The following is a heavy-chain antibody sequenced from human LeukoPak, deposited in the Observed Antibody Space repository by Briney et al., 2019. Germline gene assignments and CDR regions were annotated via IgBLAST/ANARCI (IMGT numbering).Heavy chain of an antibody. CDR3: ATLPSPPYYYGSGSSNAFDI. CDR2: IYYSGST. J-gene: IGHJ3*02. D-gene: IGHD3-10*01. V-gene: IGHV4-31*03. CDR1: GGSISGGGYY. Sequence: PSETLSLTCTVSGGSISGGGYYWSWIRQHPGKGLEWIGYIYYSGSTYYNPSLKSRVTISVDTSKNQFSLKLSSVTAADTAVYYCATLPSPPYYYGSGSSNAFDIWGQGTMVTVSS.